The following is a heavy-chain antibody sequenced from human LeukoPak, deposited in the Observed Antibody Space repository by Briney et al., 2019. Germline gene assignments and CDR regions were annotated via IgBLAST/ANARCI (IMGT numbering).Heavy chain of an antibody. CDR3: AKDPHLYYYDSSPLLDY. CDR2: IRYDGSNK. CDR1: GFTFSSYG. Sequence: GGSLRLSCAASGFTFSSYGMHWVRQAPGKGLEGVAFIRYDGSNKYYAHSVKGRFTISRDNSKITLYLQMNSLRAEDTAVYYCAKDPHLYYYDSSPLLDYWGQGTLVTVSS. J-gene: IGHJ4*02. V-gene: IGHV3-30*02. D-gene: IGHD3-22*01.